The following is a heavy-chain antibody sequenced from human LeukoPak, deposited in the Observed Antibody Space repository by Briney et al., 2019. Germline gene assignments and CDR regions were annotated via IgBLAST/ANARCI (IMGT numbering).Heavy chain of an antibody. CDR2: ISSSSSYI. V-gene: IGHV3-21*01. CDR1: GFTFSSYS. J-gene: IGHJ4*02. Sequence: GGSLRLSCAASGFTFSSYSMNWVRQAPGKGLEWVSSISSSSSYIYYADSVKGRFTISRDNAKNSLYLQMNSLRAEDTAVYYCARERFGELLYFDYWGQGTLVTVSS. D-gene: IGHD3-10*01. CDR3: ARERFGELLYFDY.